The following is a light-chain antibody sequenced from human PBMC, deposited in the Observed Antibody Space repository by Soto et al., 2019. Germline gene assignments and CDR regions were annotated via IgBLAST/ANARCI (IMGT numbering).Light chain of an antibody. V-gene: IGKV4-1*01. CDR1: QSIFYISNNKNY. J-gene: IGKJ1*01. CDR3: QQYYSTPPT. Sequence: DIVMTQSPDSLAVSLGERATINCKSSQSIFYISNNKNYLAWYQQKPGQPPKLLIYWASTRESGVPDRFSGSGSGTDFTLTISSLQAEDVAVYYCQQYYSTPPTFGQGTKVDIK. CDR2: WAS.